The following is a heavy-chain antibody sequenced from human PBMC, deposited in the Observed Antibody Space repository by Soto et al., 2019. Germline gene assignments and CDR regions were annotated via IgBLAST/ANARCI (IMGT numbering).Heavy chain of an antibody. Sequence: PGGSLRLSCAASGFTFSSYAMNWVRQAPGKGLEWVSTISGNAGSTYYADSVKGRFTISRDNSKDTLYLQMNSLRVEDTAVYYCAKDQVGDYDYWGQGTLVTVSS. CDR3: AKDQVGDYDY. CDR2: ISGNAGST. D-gene: IGHD4-17*01. CDR1: GFTFSSYA. V-gene: IGHV3-23*01. J-gene: IGHJ4*02.